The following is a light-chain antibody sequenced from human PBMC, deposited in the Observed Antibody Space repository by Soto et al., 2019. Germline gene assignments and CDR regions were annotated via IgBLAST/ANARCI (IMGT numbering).Light chain of an antibody. CDR1: SSDVGGYNY. V-gene: IGLV2-8*01. J-gene: IGLJ1*01. Sequence: QSALTQPPSASGSPGQSVTISCTGTSSDVGGYNYVSWYQQHPGKAPKLIIYEVYKRPSGVPDRFSGSKSGNTASLTVSGLQEEEEADYYCSSDVSTNCYVFGTGTKVTVL. CDR3: SSDVSTNCYV. CDR2: EVY.